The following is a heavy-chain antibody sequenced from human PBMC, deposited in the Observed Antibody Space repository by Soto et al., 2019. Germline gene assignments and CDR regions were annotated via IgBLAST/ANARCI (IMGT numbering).Heavy chain of an antibody. CDR3: ARGCTSSWYAFDI. Sequence: QDQLVQSGAEVKKPGALVKVSCKASGYMLARYAMHWVRQAPGQRLEWMASINGGNGNTRYSQKVQGRVTITRDTSTNTAYMELSSLRPEDTSVYYCARGCTSSWYAFDIWGQGTMVIVSA. CDR2: INGGNGNT. D-gene: IGHD6-13*01. J-gene: IGHJ3*02. CDR1: GYMLARYA. V-gene: IGHV1-3*01.